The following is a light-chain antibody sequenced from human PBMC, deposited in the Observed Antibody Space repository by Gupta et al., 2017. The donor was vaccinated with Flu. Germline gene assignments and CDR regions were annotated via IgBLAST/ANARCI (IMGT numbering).Light chain of an antibody. J-gene: IGKJ4*01. CDR2: DAS. V-gene: IGKV3-11*01. CDR3: QQRSNGPPRLT. CDR1: QSVSSY. Sequence: EIVLTQSPATLSLSPGERATLSCRASQSVSSYLAWYQQKPGQAPRLLIYDASNRATGSPARCSGSGVGTDFTLTISSREPEDFAVYYCQQRSNGPPRLTFGGGTKVEIK.